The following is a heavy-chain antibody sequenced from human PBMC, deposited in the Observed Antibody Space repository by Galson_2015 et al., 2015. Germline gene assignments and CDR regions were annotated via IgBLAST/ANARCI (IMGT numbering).Heavy chain of an antibody. Sequence: LRLSCAASGFTFSSYEMNWVRQAPGKGLEWLSYISTSGSPIYYADSVKGRFTISRDNAKNSLYLQMNSLRAEDTAVYYCARDTLRDYFDGSGFYRDAFDIWGQGTMVTVSS. CDR2: ISTSGSPI. CDR3: ARDTLRDYFDGSGFYRDAFDI. V-gene: IGHV3-48*03. CDR1: GFTFSSYE. J-gene: IGHJ3*02. D-gene: IGHD3-22*01.